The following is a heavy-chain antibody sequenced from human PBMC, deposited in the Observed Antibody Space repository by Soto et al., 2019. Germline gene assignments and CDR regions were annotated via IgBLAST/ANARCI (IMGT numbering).Heavy chain of an antibody. CDR1: GFTFSSYW. D-gene: IGHD4-4*01. Sequence: EVQLVESGGGLVQPGESLRLSCAASGFTFSSYWMYWIRQAPGRGREWVSRVSSDGSSTAYATSVKGRLPISRDNAKNTLYLQMNSLSDEDTAVYYCARGLPNYSSFDSWGQGTLVTVSS. V-gene: IGHV3-74*01. CDR2: VSSDGSST. J-gene: IGHJ4*02. CDR3: ARGLPNYSSFDS.